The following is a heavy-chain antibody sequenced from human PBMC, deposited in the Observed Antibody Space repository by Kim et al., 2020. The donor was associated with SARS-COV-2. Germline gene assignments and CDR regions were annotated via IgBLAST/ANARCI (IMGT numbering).Heavy chain of an antibody. J-gene: IGHJ6*01. CDR2: IVPLSGVG. D-gene: IGHD3-16*01. V-gene: IGHV1-69*13. Sequence: SVKVSCKASEGSFSGYGVSWVRQAPGQGLEWMGGIVPLSGVGKYAQSFQGRVSMTADENTNTAYMEMSDLRFEDTAVYYCVRDRTFILRAATLYLGMDV. CDR1: EGSFSGYG. CDR3: VRDRTFILRAATLYLGMDV.